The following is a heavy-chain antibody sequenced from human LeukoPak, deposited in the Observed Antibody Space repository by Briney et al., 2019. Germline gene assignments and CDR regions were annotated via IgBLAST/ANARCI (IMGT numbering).Heavy chain of an antibody. Sequence: GASLKISCKGSGYIFTNYWIGWVRQLPGKGLEWMGIIYPGDSDTRYSPSFQGQVTISADKSISTAYLQWSSLKASDTAMYYCARSWVAGYGTVLDSWGQGTLVTVPS. V-gene: IGHV5-51*01. J-gene: IGHJ4*02. D-gene: IGHD6-19*01. CDR2: IYPGDSDT. CDR3: ARSWVAGYGTVLDS. CDR1: GYIFTNYW.